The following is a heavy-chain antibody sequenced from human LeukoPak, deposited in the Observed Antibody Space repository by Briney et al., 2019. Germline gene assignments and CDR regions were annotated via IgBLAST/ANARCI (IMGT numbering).Heavy chain of an antibody. CDR1: GGTFSSYA. V-gene: IGHV1-69*13. J-gene: IGHJ4*02. CDR2: IIPIFGTA. D-gene: IGHD6-19*01. CDR3: ARAGSGWYYFDY. Sequence: EASVKVSCKASGGTFSSYAISWVRQAPGQGLEWMGGIIPIFGTANYAQKFQGRVTITADESTSTAYMELSSLRSEDTAVYYCARAGSGWYYFDYWGQGTLVTVSS.